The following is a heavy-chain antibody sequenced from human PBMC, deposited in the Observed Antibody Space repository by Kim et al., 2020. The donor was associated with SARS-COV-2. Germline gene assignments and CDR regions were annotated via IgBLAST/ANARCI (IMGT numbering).Heavy chain of an antibody. J-gene: IGHJ4*02. D-gene: IGHD1-26*01. CDR1: GFSMSDHE. V-gene: IGHV3-48*03. CDR2: INGRSDTL. Sequence: GGSLRLSCVASGFSMSDHEMNWVRQAPGKGLEWISYINGRSDTLHYADSVMGRFAISRDNARNTLFLDMNSLGAEDTAIYYCTRNSLQGATDPLDCWGRGTLVSVSS. CDR3: TRNSLQGATDPLDC.